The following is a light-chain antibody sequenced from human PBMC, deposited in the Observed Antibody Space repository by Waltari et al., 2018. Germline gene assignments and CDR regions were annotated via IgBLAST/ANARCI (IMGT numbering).Light chain of an antibody. J-gene: IGKJ4*01. V-gene: IGKV3-15*01. CDR2: RAS. CDR3: QQYNNWPLT. CDR1: QSVTNN. Sequence: EIVMTQSPATLSLSPGERATLSCRASQSVTNNLAWYQQKPGQAPSLIIYRASTRATSIPARISGSGSGTEFTLTISSLQSEDFAFYYCQQYNNWPLTFGGGTKVEIK.